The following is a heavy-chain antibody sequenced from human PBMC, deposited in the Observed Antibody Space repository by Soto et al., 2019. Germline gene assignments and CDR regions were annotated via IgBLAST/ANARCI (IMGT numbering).Heavy chain of an antibody. D-gene: IGHD2-15*01. J-gene: IGHJ5*02. CDR2: INPNSGGT. Sequence: ASVKVSCKASGYTFTGYYMHWVRQAPGQGLEWMGWINPNSGGTNYAQKFQGWVTMTRDTSISTAYMELSRLRSDDTAVYYCARSDVVVGVSFDPWGQGTLVTVSS. CDR3: ARSDVVVGVSFDP. CDR1: GYTFTGYY. V-gene: IGHV1-2*04.